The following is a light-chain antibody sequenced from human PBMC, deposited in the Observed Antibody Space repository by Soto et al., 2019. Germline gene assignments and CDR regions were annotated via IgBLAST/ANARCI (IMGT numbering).Light chain of an antibody. CDR1: QSVSTS. V-gene: IGKV3-15*01. CDR3: QQYNNWWT. Sequence: EIVMTQSPATLSVSPGERATLSCRASQSVSTSLAWYQQKPGQAPRLLISGASTRATGVAARFSGSRSETEFTLTISSLQSEDFAVYYCQQYNNWWTFGQGTKVEIK. J-gene: IGKJ1*01. CDR2: GAS.